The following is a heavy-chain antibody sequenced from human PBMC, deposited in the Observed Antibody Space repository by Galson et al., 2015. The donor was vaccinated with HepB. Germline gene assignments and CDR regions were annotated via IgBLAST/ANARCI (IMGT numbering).Heavy chain of an antibody. V-gene: IGHV1-46*04. CDR1: GYTFTSYY. CDR3: ARASGGSDAFDT. J-gene: IGHJ3*02. Sequence: SVKVSCKASGYTFTSYYMHWVRQAPGQGLEWMGIINPSGGSTSYAQKLQGRVTMTRDTSTTTVYMELSSLRSEDTAVYYCARASGGSDAFDTWGQGTMVTVSS. D-gene: IGHD2-15*01. CDR2: INPSGGST.